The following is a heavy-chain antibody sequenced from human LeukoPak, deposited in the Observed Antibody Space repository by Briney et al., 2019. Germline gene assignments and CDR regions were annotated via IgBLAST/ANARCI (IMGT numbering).Heavy chain of an antibody. CDR3: ARGGVSRGFDI. V-gene: IGHV3-74*01. J-gene: IGHJ3*02. CDR2: INSDGSST. D-gene: IGHD2-2*01. CDR1: GFTFSSYW. Sequence: PGGSLRLSCAASGFTFSSYWKHWVRQAPGKGLVWVSRINSDGSSTSYADSVKGRFTISRDNAKNTLYLQMNSLRAEDTAVYYCARGGVSRGFDIWGQGTMVTVSS.